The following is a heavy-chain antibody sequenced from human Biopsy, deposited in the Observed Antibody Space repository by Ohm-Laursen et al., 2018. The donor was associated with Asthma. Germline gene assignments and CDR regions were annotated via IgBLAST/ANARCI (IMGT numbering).Heavy chain of an antibody. CDR3: ARVAYGDLTCFDP. Sequence: SLRLSCTASGFTFSSYWMHWVRQAPGKGLVWVSRINSDGSSTSYADSVKGRFTISRDNAKNTLYLQTNSLRAEDTAVYYCARVAYGDLTCFDPWGQGTLVTVSS. CDR1: GFTFSSYW. V-gene: IGHV3-74*01. CDR2: INSDGSST. J-gene: IGHJ5*02. D-gene: IGHD4-17*01.